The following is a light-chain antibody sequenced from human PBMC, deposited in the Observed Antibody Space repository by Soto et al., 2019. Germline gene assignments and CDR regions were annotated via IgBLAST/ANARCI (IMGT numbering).Light chain of an antibody. Sequence: AIQMTQSPSSLSASVGDRVTVTCRASQGIGSDLGWYQQKPGKAPKLLIYTASTLQTGVPSRFSGSGSGTDFTITISGLQPEDFANYYLLQGYNYPLTFGPGTRVDIK. CDR1: QGIGSD. J-gene: IGKJ3*01. CDR3: LQGYNYPLT. V-gene: IGKV1-6*01. CDR2: TAS.